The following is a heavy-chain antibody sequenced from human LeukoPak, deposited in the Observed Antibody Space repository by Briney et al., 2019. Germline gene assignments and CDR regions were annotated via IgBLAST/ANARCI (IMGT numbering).Heavy chain of an antibody. CDR3: ARSLTKWSSYFDC. CDR2: IYYSGST. J-gene: IGHJ4*02. CDR1: GGSISNYY. D-gene: IGHD2-15*01. V-gene: IGHV4-59*01. Sequence: PSETLSLTCTVSGGSISNYYWHWIRQPPGKGLEWIGYIYYSGSTEYNPSLKSRVTMSVDTSKEQFSLRLNSAAAADTAVYYCARSLTKWSSYFDCWGQGKLVTVSP.